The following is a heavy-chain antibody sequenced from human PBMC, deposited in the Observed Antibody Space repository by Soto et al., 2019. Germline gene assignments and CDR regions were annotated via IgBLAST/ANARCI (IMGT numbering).Heavy chain of an antibody. CDR2: IYYSGST. CDR1: GGSISSGGYY. Sequence: SETLYLTCTVSGGSISSGGYYWSWIRQHPGMGLEWIGYIYYSGSTYYNPSLKSRVTISVDTSKNQFSLKLSSVTAADTAVYYCARDLFGVVIMERRNAYGMDVWGQGTTVT. CDR3: ARDLFGVVIMERRNAYGMDV. D-gene: IGHD3-3*01. J-gene: IGHJ6*02. V-gene: IGHV4-31*03.